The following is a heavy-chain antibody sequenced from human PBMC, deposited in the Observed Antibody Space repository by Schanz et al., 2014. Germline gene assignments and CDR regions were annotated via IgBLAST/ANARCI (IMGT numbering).Heavy chain of an antibody. D-gene: IGHD1-26*01. Sequence: EVQLVESGGGLVQPGGSLRLSCTASGFTFSDYWMSWVRQAPGKGLEWVSAISGSGGSTYYADSVKGRFTISRDNSKNTLFLQMNSLRAEDTAVYYCARDHTTESYYSAGPPIDYWGQGTLLTASS. J-gene: IGHJ4*02. CDR2: ISGSGGST. CDR1: GFTFSDYW. V-gene: IGHV3-23*04. CDR3: ARDHTTESYYSAGPPIDY.